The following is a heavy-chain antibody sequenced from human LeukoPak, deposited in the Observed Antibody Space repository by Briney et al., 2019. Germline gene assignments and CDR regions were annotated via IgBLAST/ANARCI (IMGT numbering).Heavy chain of an antibody. CDR2: ISGTGDNT. V-gene: IGHV3-23*01. Sequence: PGGSLRLSCAASGFTFSDYYMSWIRQAPGKGLAWVSTISGTGDNTYYADSVKGRFTISRDNSKNTLFLQMNTLRAEDTAIYYCAKTTTRSYYYDTTGSNYFDPWGQGTLVTVSS. D-gene: IGHD3-22*01. J-gene: IGHJ5*02. CDR3: AKTTTRSYYYDTTGSNYFDP. CDR1: GFTFSDYY.